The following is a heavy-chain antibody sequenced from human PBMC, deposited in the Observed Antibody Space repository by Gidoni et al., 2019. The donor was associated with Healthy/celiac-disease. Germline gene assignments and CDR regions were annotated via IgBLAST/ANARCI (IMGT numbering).Heavy chain of an antibody. CDR1: GFPFSSYA. CDR3: AKNYDSSGYPPFDY. D-gene: IGHD3-22*01. CDR2: ISGSGGST. V-gene: IGHV3-23*01. Sequence: EVQLLESGGGLVQPGGSLRLSCAASGFPFSSYAMSWVRQAPGKGLEGVSAISGSGGSTYYADSVKGRFTISRDNSKNTLYLQMNSLRAEDTAVYYCAKNYDSSGYPPFDYWGQGTLVTVSS. J-gene: IGHJ4*02.